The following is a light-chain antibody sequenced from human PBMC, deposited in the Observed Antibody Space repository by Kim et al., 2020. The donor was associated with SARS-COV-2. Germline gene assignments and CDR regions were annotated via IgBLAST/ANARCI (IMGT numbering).Light chain of an antibody. Sequence: ASVGDTVTIACRASQNVNIWLAWYQQKPGQVPKLLIHKTSGLQRGVPSRFSGGGSGTDFTLTISSLQPDDFATYYCQQYHTHSTFGQGTKVDIK. J-gene: IGKJ1*01. V-gene: IGKV1-5*03. CDR1: QNVNIW. CDR3: QQYHTHST. CDR2: KTS.